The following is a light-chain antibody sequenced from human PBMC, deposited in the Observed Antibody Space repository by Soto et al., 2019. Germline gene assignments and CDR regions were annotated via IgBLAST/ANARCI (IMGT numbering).Light chain of an antibody. CDR3: LQYDNLPVS. CDR1: QDISKY. V-gene: IGKV1-33*01. Sequence: DIQMTQSPSSLSASVGDRVTITCQASQDISKYVNWYQQKPGKAPKLLIYDASKLEIGVPSRFSGSGSATDVTFTITSLQPEDFATYYCLQYDNLPVSFGPGTKVDVK. J-gene: IGKJ3*01. CDR2: DAS.